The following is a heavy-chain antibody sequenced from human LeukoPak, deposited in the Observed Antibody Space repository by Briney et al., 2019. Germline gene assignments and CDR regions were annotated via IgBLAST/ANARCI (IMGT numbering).Heavy chain of an antibody. Sequence: SETLSLTCTVSGGSISSGSYYWGWIRQPPGKGLEWIGIIYYSGSTYYNPSLKSRVTISVDTSKNQFSLKLSYVTAAETAVYYCARDRHQGYIWGDYRYTADYMDVWGKGTTVTVSS. CDR1: GGSISSGSYY. CDR3: ARDRHQGYIWGDYRYTADYMDV. V-gene: IGHV4-39*07. J-gene: IGHJ6*03. CDR2: IYYSGST. D-gene: IGHD3-16*02.